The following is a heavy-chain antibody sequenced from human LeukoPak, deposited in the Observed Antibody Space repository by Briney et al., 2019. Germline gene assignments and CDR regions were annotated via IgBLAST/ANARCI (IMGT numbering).Heavy chain of an antibody. J-gene: IGHJ4*02. Sequence: SVKVSCKASGGTFSSYAISWVRQAPGQGLEWMGGIIPIFGTANYAQKFQGRVTITTDESTSTAYMELSSLRSEDTAVYYCARGRYDFWSGPKKPDHFDYWGQGTLVTVSS. CDR1: GGTFSSYA. D-gene: IGHD3-3*01. CDR3: ARGRYDFWSGPKKPDHFDY. CDR2: IIPIFGTA. V-gene: IGHV1-69*05.